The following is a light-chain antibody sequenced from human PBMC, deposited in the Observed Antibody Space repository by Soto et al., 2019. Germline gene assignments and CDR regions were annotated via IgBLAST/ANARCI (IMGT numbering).Light chain of an antibody. CDR1: QSINNW. V-gene: IGKV1-5*03. CDR3: QQYNSYWT. Sequence: DIQMTQSPSTLSASVGERVTITCRASQSINNWLAWYQQKPGKAPKLLIYKASSLERGVPSRFSGSGSGTEFTLTISSLQPDDFATYYCQQYNSYWTFGHGTKVEIK. CDR2: KAS. J-gene: IGKJ1*01.